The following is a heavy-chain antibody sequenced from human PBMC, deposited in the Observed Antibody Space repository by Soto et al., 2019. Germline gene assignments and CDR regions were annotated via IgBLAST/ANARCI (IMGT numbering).Heavy chain of an antibody. CDR2: IIPIFGTA. Sequence: QVQLVQSGAAVKKPGSSVKVSCKASGGTFSSYAISWVRQAPGQGLAWMGGIIPIFGTAHYAQKFQGRVTITAGESTRQAYMALSSLGSGDTAGYYGAAGIWRYYGSGLGNSIRKPRSGEYYYYDGMDVWGQGTTVTDSS. D-gene: IGHD3-10*01. V-gene: IGHV1-69*01. J-gene: IGHJ6*02. CDR3: AAGIWRYYGSGLGNSIRKPRSGEYYYYDGMDV. CDR1: GGTFSSYA.